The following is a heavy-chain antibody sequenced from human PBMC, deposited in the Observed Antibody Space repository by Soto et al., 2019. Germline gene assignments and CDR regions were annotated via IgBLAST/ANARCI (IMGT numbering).Heavy chain of an antibody. V-gene: IGHV1-8*01. J-gene: IGHJ6*02. CDR1: GYTFTSYD. D-gene: IGHD6-19*01. CDR2: MNPNSGNT. CDR3: ARGLAVADYYGMEV. Sequence: ASVKVSCKASGYTFTSYDINWVRQATGQGLEWMGWMNPNSGNTGYAQKFQGRVTMTRNTSISAAYMELSSLRSEDTAVYYCARGLAVADYYGMEVWGQGTRVTVSS.